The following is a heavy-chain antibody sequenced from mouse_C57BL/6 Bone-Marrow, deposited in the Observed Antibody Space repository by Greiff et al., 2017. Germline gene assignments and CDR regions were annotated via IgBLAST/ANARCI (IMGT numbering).Heavy chain of an antibody. CDR2: IYPGSGST. J-gene: IGHJ2*01. V-gene: IGHV1-55*01. CDR1: GYTFTSYW. Sequence: QVQLQQPGAELVKPGASVTMSCKASGYTFTSYWITWVKQRPGQGLEWIGDIYPGSGSTNYNEKFKSKATLTVDTSSRTAYMQLSSLTSEDSAVYYCARPPENYFAYWGQGTTLTVSS. CDR3: ARPPENYFAY.